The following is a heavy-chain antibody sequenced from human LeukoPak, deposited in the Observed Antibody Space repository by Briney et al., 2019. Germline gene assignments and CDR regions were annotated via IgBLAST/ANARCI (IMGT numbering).Heavy chain of an antibody. V-gene: IGHV4-34*01. CDR3: ASNMYYDILTGTNEGFDP. Sequence: SETLSLTCAVYGGSFSGYYWSWIRQPPGKGLEWIGEINHSGSTNYNPSLKSRVTISVDTSKNQFSLKLSSVTAADTAVYYCASNMYYDILTGTNEGFDPWGQGTLVTVSS. CDR1: GGSFSGYY. J-gene: IGHJ5*02. D-gene: IGHD3-9*01. CDR2: INHSGST.